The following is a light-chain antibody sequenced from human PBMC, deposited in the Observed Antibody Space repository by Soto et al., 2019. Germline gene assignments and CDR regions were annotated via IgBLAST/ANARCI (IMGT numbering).Light chain of an antibody. CDR2: DAS. J-gene: IGKJ5*01. CDR3: QQRSSWPPT. CDR1: QSVSSY. Sequence: IVLTQSPATLSLSPGERATLSCRASQSVSSYLAWYQQRPGQAPRLLIYDASNRATGVPARFSGSGSGTDFTLTISSLEPEDFAVYYCQQRSSWPPTFGQGTRLEIK. V-gene: IGKV3-11*01.